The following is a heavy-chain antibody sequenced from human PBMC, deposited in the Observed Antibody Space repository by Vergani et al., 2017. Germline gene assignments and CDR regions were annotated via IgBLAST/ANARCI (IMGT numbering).Heavy chain of an antibody. V-gene: IGHV5-10-1*01. D-gene: IGHD2-15*01. J-gene: IGHJ6*02. CDR1: GYSFTSYW. Sequence: EVQLVPSGAEVKKPGESLRISCKGSGYSFTSYWISWVRQMPGKGLEWMGRIDPSDSYTNYSPSFQGHVTISADKSISTAYLQWSSLKASDTAMYYCARPGYCSGGSCPYYYYYGMDVWGQGTTVTVSS. CDR2: IDPSDSYT. CDR3: ARPGYCSGGSCPYYYYYGMDV.